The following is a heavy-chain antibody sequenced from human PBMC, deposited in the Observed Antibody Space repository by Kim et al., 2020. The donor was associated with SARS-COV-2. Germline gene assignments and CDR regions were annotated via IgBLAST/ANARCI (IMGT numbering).Heavy chain of an antibody. CDR1: GGSISSYY. J-gene: IGHJ4*02. CDR2: IYYSGST. CDR3: ARGGGRWEPYFDY. D-gene: IGHD1-26*01. Sequence: SETLSLTCTVSGGSISSYYWSWIRQPPGKGLEWIGYIYYSGSTNYNPSLKSRVTISVDTSKNQFSLKLSSVTAADTAVYYCARGGGRWEPYFDYWGQGTLVTVSS. V-gene: IGHV4-59*01.